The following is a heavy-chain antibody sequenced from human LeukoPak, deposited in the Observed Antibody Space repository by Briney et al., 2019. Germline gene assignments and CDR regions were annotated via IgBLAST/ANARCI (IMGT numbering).Heavy chain of an antibody. CDR1: GGSISSYY. CDR2: IYYSGST. D-gene: IGHD3-22*01. V-gene: IGHV4-59*01. J-gene: IGHJ4*02. CDR3: ARGVTYDSSGFTWVXYFDY. Sequence: SETLSLTCTVSGGSISSYYWSWIRQPPGKGLEWIGYIYYSGSTNYNPSLKSRVTISVDTSKNQFSLKLSSVTAPDTTVYYCARGVTYDSSGFTWVXYFDYWGQGTLVTVSS.